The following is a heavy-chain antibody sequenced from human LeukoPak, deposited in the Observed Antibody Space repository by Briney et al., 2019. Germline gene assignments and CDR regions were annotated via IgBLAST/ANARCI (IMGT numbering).Heavy chain of an antibody. Sequence: GGSLRLSCAVSGFTFDDYAMHWVRQAPGKGLEWVSGISWNSGSIGYADSVKGRFTISRDNAKNSLYLQMNSLRAEDTALYYCAKDLTAAGKGPADYWGQGTLVTVSS. CDR3: AKDLTAAGKGPADY. V-gene: IGHV3-9*01. CDR1: GFTFDDYA. J-gene: IGHJ4*02. CDR2: ISWNSGSI. D-gene: IGHD6-13*01.